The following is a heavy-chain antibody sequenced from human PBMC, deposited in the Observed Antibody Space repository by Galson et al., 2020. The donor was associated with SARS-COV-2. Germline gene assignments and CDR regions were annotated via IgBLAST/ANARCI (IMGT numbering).Heavy chain of an antibody. V-gene: IGHV3-7*04. CDR1: GFTFITYR. Sequence: QLGESLKISCAASGFTFITYRMIWVRQAPGKGLEWVASTKQDGSDEKYGDSVKGRFTISRDNAKNSLYLQMNSLRAEDTAMYYCVRAQDDFWSGYFLDHWGPGTLVTVSS. CDR3: VRAQDDFWSGYFLDH. CDR2: TKQDGSDE. D-gene: IGHD3-3*01. J-gene: IGHJ4*02.